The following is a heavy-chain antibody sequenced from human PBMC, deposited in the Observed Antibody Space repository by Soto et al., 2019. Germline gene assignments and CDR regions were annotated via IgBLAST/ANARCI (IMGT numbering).Heavy chain of an antibody. CDR2: IYYSGST. CDR3: ARGYCSSNSCYNFDY. D-gene: IGHD2-2*02. J-gene: IGHJ4*01. V-gene: IGHV4-59*01. Sequence: PSETLSLTCTVSGGSISSYYWSWIRQPPGKGLEWIGYIYYSGSTNYNPSLKSRVTISVDTSKNQFSLKLSSVTAADTAVYYCARGYCSSNSCYNFDYWGQGTLVTVSS. CDR1: GGSISSYY.